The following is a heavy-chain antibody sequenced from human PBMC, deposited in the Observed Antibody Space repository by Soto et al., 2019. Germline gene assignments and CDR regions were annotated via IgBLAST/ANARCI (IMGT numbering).Heavy chain of an antibody. J-gene: IGHJ4*02. Sequence: ASVKVSRKPSGYTFTTYGISWLRQAPGQGLEWMGWISTSNGKTKYAQKFQGRVTITADESTSTAYMELSSLRSEDTAVYYCARGGYLAPGPGDYWGQGTLVTVSS. CDR2: ISTSNGKT. CDR1: GYTFTTYG. V-gene: IGHV1-18*01. CDR3: ARGGYLAPGPGDY. D-gene: IGHD6-13*01.